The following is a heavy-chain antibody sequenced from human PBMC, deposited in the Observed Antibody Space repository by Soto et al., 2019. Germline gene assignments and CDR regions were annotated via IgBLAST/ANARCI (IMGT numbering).Heavy chain of an antibody. J-gene: IGHJ6*02. Sequence: EVQLVESGGGLVKPGGSLRLSCAASGFTFSSYGMNWVRQVPGKGLEWVSSISSSSSYIYYADSVKGRFTISRDNAKNSLYLXXXXXXAEDTAXYYXXXXXXTSLAIYYYYGMDVWGQGTTVTV. D-gene: IGHD3-3*02. V-gene: IGHV3-21*01. CDR3: XXXXXTSLAIYYYYGMDV. CDR1: GFTFSSYG. CDR2: ISSSSSYI.